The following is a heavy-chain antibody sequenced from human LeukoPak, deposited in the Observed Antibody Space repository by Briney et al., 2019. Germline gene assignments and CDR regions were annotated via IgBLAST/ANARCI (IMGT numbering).Heavy chain of an antibody. J-gene: IGHJ6*02. CDR1: GFTFGDYA. V-gene: IGHV3-49*04. CDR2: IRSKAYGGTI. D-gene: IGHD5-18*01. Sequence: GGSPRLSCTTSGFTFGDYAMSWVRQAPGKGLEWVGFIRSKAYGGTIEYAASVKGRFTISRDDSKSIAYLQMNSLKIEDTALYYCTRGPIQLWIHNAMDVWGQGTTVTVSS. CDR3: TRGPIQLWIHNAMDV.